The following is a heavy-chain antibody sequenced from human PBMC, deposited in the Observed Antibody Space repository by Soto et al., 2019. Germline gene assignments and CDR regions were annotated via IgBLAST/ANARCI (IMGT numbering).Heavy chain of an antibody. D-gene: IGHD2-2*01. CDR3: ARTYCSSTRSYLGLNY. V-gene: IGHV1-3*01. J-gene: IGHJ4*02. CDR2: INAGNGNT. CDR1: GYTFTSYA. Sequence: ASVKVSCKASGYTFTSYAMHWVRQAPGQRLEWMGWINAGNGNTKYSQKFQGRVTITRDTSASTAYMELSSLRSEDTAVYYCARTYCSSTRSYLGLNYWGQGTVVTV.